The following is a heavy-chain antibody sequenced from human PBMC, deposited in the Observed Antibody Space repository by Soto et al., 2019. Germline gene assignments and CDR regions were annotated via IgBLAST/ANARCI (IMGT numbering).Heavy chain of an antibody. D-gene: IGHD1-1*01. J-gene: IGHJ4*02. CDR1: GYGFTTYG. V-gene: IGHV1-18*01. Sequence: QVHLVQSGAEVKKPGASVKVSCKGSGYGFTTYGITWVRQAPGQGLEWMAWISANNGNTNYAQKLQARDTVTRDTSTSTAYMELRSLRSDDTAVYYCARGRYGDYWGQGALVTVSS. CDR3: ARGRYGDY. CDR2: ISANNGNT.